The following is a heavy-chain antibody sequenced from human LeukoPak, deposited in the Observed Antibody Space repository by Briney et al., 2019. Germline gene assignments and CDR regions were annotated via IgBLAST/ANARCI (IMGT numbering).Heavy chain of an antibody. V-gene: IGHV3-30-3*01. CDR1: GFTFSSCG. Sequence: PGGSLRLSCAASGFTFSSCGMHWVRQAPGKGLEWVSVISYDGSNKYCADSVKGRFTISRDNSKNTLYLQMNSLRAEDTAVYYCARDPNDGDFWSGYSYYFDYWGQGTLVTVSS. CDR3: ARDPNDGDFWSGYSYYFDY. CDR2: ISYDGSNK. D-gene: IGHD3-3*01. J-gene: IGHJ4*02.